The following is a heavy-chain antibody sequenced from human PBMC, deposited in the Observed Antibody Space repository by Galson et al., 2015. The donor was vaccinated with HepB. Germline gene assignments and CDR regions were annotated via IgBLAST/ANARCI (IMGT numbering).Heavy chain of an antibody. CDR3: ARAGPAAMHYYYYGMDV. V-gene: IGHV3-13*01. D-gene: IGHD2-2*01. CDR2: IGTAGDT. CDR1: GFTFSSYD. J-gene: IGHJ6*02. Sequence: SLILSCAASGFTFSSYDMHWVRQATGKGLEWVSAIGTAGDTYYPGSVKGRFTISRENAKNSLYLQMNSLRAGDTAVYYCARAGPAAMHYYYYGMDVWGQGTTVTVSS.